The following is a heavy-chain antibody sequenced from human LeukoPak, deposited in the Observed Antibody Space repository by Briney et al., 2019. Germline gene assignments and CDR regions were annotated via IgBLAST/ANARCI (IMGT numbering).Heavy chain of an antibody. CDR1: GGSISSSNW. J-gene: IGHJ6*02. Sequence: PSETLSLTCAVSGGSISSSNWWSWVRQPPGKGLEWIGEIYHSGSTNYNPSLKSRVTISVDKSKNQFSLKLSSVTAADTAVYYCARTYYYDSSGYYRYYYYGMDVWGQGTTVTVSS. D-gene: IGHD3-22*01. CDR2: IYHSGST. V-gene: IGHV4-4*02. CDR3: ARTYYYDSSGYYRYYYYGMDV.